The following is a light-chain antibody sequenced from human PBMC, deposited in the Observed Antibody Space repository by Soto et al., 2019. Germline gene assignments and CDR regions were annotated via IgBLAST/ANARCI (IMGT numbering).Light chain of an antibody. V-gene: IGLV1-40*01. CDR1: DSNIGAGYD. CDR3: QSYDASLSGSV. J-gene: IGLJ3*02. CDR2: RDN. Sequence: QSVLTQPPSVSGAPGQRVTISCTGSDSNIGAGYDVHWYQQLPGTAPKVLIERDNNRASGVPDRFSGSKPGTSGSLAITGLQAEDEADYYCQSYDASLSGSVFGGGTKLTVL.